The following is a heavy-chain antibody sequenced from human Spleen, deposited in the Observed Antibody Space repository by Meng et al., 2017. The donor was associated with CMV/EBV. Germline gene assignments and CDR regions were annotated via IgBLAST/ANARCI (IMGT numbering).Heavy chain of an antibody. D-gene: IGHD5-18*01. CDR3: ARDLVDTAMVRFDY. CDR1: GYTFTSYG. Sequence: SGYTFTSYGIRWVRQAPGQGLEWMGWISAYNGNTNYAQKLQGRVTMATDTSTSTAYMELRSLRSDDTAVYYCARDLVDTAMVRFDYWGQGTLVTVSS. J-gene: IGHJ4*02. CDR2: ISAYNGNT. V-gene: IGHV1-18*01.